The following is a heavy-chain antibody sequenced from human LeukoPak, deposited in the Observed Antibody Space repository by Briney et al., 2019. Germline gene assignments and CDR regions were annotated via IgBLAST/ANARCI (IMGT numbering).Heavy chain of an antibody. J-gene: IGHJ4*02. V-gene: IGHV4-59*01. Sequence: SETLSLTGTVSGGSISSYYWSWIRQRPGKGLEWIGYIYYSGSTNYNPSLKSRVTISVDTSKNQFSLKLSSVTAADTAVYYCAREEEGRRFDYWGQGTLVTVSS. CDR1: GGSISSYY. CDR3: AREEEGRRFDY. CDR2: IYYSGST.